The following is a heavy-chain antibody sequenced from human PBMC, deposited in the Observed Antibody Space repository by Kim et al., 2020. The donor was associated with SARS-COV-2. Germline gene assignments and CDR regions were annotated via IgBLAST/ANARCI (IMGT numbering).Heavy chain of an antibody. CDR2: IIPIFGTA. Sequence: SVKVSCKASGGTFSSYAISWVRQAPGQGLEWMGGIIPIFGTANYAQKFQGRVTITADESTSTAYMELSSLRSEDTAVYYCARGLCGGDCYLDYYGMDVWGQGTTVTVSS. V-gene: IGHV1-69*13. CDR1: GGTFSSYA. J-gene: IGHJ6*02. CDR3: ARGLCGGDCYLDYYGMDV. D-gene: IGHD2-21*01.